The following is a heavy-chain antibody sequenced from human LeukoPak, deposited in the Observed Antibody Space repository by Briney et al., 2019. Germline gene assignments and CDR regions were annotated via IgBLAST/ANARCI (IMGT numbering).Heavy chain of an antibody. CDR2: IHHGRTT. V-gene: IGHV4-4*02. CDR3: AKKDYYYMDV. CDR1: GVSLSSGNW. J-gene: IGHJ6*03. Sequence: PSETLSLTCAVSGVSLSSGNWLSWVRESRGKGLEWIGEIHHGRTTNYNPSLKSRVTISVDKPKNQFSLKLRSVTAADTAVYYCAKKDYYYMDVWGKGTTVTVSS.